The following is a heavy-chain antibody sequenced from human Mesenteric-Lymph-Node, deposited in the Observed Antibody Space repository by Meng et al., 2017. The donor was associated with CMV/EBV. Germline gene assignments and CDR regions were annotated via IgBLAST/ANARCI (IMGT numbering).Heavy chain of an antibody. CDR2: ISGDGEYT. D-gene: IGHD3-3*01. V-gene: IGHV3-23*01. CDR3: AKDHDLTLDAFDV. J-gene: IGHJ3*01. Sequence: GGSLRLSCAASGFPFISYSMNWVRQAPGKGLEWVATISGDGEYTYYADSVKGRFTVSRDTSKSTLYLQMNRLRAEDTAVYYCAKDHDLTLDAFDVWGPGTLVTVSS. CDR1: GFPFISYS.